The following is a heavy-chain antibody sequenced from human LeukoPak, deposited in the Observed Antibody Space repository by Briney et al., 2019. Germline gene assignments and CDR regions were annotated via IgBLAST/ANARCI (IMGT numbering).Heavy chain of an antibody. J-gene: IGHJ4*02. Sequence: PGESLQISCKGSGYIFTSDWIGWGRQLPGKGVEWVGIIYPGDSDTRYSPSFQGQVTISADKSISTAYLQWSSLKASDTAMYYCARLYSSSPMGNFDYWGQGTLVTVSS. CDR3: ARLYSSSPMGNFDY. V-gene: IGHV5-51*01. CDR1: GYIFTSDW. D-gene: IGHD6-6*01. CDR2: IYPGDSDT.